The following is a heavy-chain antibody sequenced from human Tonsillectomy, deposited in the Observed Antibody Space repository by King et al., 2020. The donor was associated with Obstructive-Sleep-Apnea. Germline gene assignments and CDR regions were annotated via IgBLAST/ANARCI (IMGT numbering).Heavy chain of an antibody. CDR1: GYTLTELS. D-gene: IGHD4-17*01. Sequence: VQLVQSGAEVKKPGASVKVSCKVSGYTLTELSMHWVRQAPGKGLEWMGGFDPEDGETIYAQKFQGRVTMTEDTSTDTAYMELSSLRSEDTAVDYCSTPIYCDYGAPFEYWGQGTLVTVSA. CDR2: FDPEDGET. CDR3: STPIYCDYGAPFEY. J-gene: IGHJ4*02. V-gene: IGHV1-24*01.